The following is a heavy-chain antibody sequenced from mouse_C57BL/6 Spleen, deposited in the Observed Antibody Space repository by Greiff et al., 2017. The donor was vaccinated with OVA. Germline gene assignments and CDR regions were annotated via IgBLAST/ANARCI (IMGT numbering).Heavy chain of an antibody. J-gene: IGHJ2*01. CDR3: ARRWDGYFDY. V-gene: IGHV1-42*01. CDR2: INSSTGGT. Sequence: EVQLQQSGPELVKPGASVKISCKASGYSFTGYYMNWVKQSPEKSLEWIGEINSSTGGTTYNQKFKAKATLTVDKSSSTAYMQLKSLTSEDSAVYYCARRWDGYFDYWGQGTTLTVSS. D-gene: IGHD4-1*01. CDR1: GYSFTGYY.